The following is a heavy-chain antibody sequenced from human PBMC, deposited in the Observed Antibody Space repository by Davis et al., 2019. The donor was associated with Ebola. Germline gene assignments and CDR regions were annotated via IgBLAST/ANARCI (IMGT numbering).Heavy chain of an antibody. D-gene: IGHD4-17*01. CDR3: ARDSSGRYGDSLDI. CDR1: GAFISSNY. V-gene: IGHV4-59*01. J-gene: IGHJ3*02. Sequence: MPSETLSLTCTVSGAFISSNYYNWVRQPPGKGLEWIGSVYYTGLTTYSPSLKSRLSTSVDPSKNQFSLKLESVTAADTAVYYCARDSSGRYGDSLDIWGQGTMVTVSS. CDR2: VYYTGLT.